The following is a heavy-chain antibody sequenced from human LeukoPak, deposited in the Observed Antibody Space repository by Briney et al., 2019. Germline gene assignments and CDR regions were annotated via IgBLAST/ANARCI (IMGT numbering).Heavy chain of an antibody. D-gene: IGHD3-10*01. J-gene: IGHJ4*02. CDR2: ISSRSTTT. CDR3: ARAGDYGSGSFRWRHFDY. CDR1: GFTFSTYW. Sequence: GGSLRLSCAASGFTFSTYWMSWVRQAPGKGLEWVSYISSRSTTTYYADSVKGRFTISRDNDKNSLYLQMNSLRDEDTAVYYCARAGDYGSGSFRWRHFDYWGQGTLVTVSS. V-gene: IGHV3-48*02.